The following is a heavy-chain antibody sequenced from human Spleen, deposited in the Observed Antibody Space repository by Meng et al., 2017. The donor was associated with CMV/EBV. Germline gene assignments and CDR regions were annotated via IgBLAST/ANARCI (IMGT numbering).Heavy chain of an antibody. J-gene: IGHJ3*02. CDR3: ARDRANRETNTFDAFDI. V-gene: IGHV1-2*02. D-gene: IGHD1-26*01. Sequence: ASVKVSCKASGYTFTGYYVHWVRQAPGQGLEWMGWMNPNSGGTNYAQKFRGRVTMSRDTSIGTAYMALSGLTSDDTAVYYCARDRANRETNTFDAFDIWGQGTMVTVSS. CDR1: GYTFTGYY. CDR2: MNPNSGGT.